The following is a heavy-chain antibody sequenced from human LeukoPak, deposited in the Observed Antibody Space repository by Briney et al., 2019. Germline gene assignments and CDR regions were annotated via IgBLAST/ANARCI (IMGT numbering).Heavy chain of an antibody. Sequence: GGSLRLSCAASGFTFSSYSMSWVRQAPGKGLEWVSDISGSGGSTYYADSVKGRSTIARDNSKNTLYLQMNSLSAEDTAVYCGAKAAVHLRYFDWLPFDYWGQGTLVTVSS. CDR1: GFTFSSYS. CDR3: AKAAVHLRYFDWLPFDY. CDR2: ISGSGGST. J-gene: IGHJ4*02. V-gene: IGHV3-23*01. D-gene: IGHD3-9*01.